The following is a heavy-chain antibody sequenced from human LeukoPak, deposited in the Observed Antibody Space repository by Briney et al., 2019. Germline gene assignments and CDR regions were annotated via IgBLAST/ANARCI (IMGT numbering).Heavy chain of an antibody. J-gene: IGHJ6*02. Sequence: GASVKVSCKASGGTFSSCAMSWVRQAPGQGLEWMRRISPILGIANYGQKFQGRVTITADKSTSTAYMELSSLRSEDTAVYCCARTEGLPPVYYSYGMDVWGQGTTVTVSS. CDR2: ISPILGIA. V-gene: IGHV1-69*04. CDR1: GGTFSSCA. CDR3: ARTEGLPPVYYSYGMDV. D-gene: IGHD4-11*01.